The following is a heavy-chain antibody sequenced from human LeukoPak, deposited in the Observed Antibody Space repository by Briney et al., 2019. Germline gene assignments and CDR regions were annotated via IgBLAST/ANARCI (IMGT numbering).Heavy chain of an antibody. Sequence: PGGSLRLSCAASGFTSSTYNMHWVRQAPGKGLEWVAVIWYDGSNKYYADSVKGRFTISRDNSKNTLYLQMNSLRAEDTAVYYCARDMPPLAAGTHYYGMDVWGQGTTVTVSS. V-gene: IGHV3-33*01. J-gene: IGHJ6*02. D-gene: IGHD6-13*01. CDR1: GFTSSTYN. CDR3: ARDMPPLAAGTHYYGMDV. CDR2: IWYDGSNK.